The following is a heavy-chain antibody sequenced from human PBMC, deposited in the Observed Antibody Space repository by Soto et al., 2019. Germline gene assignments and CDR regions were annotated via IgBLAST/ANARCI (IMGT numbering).Heavy chain of an antibody. J-gene: IGHJ3*02. CDR2: IYDTWTT. CDR1: GGSMSENDYY. Sequence: QVQLQEAGPGLVRPSQTLSLTCTVAGGSMSENDYYWSWLRQSPGQGLQWIGYIYDTWTTSYSPSLKSRVTVSADTSRNQFSLKLTSVTAADTAFYFCARGIVRGGFDIWGQGTLVTVSS. CDR3: ARGIVRGGFDI. D-gene: IGHD3-10*02. V-gene: IGHV4-30-4*01.